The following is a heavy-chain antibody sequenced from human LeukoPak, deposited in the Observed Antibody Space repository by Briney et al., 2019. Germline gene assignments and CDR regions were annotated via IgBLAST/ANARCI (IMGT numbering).Heavy chain of an antibody. D-gene: IGHD6-6*01. CDR1: GYTFSSYG. V-gene: IGHV1-18*01. CDR3: AVGSSSSLGAFDI. J-gene: IGHJ3*02. CDR2: ISAYNGNT. Sequence: ASVKVSCKASGYTFSSYGISWVRQAPGQGLEWMGWISAYNGNTNYAQKFQGRVTITADESTSTAYMELSSLRSEDTAVYYCAVGSSSSLGAFDIWGQGTMVTVSS.